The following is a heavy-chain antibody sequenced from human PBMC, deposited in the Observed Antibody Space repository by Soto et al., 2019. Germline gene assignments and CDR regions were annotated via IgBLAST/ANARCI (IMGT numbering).Heavy chain of an antibody. CDR2: ISGSGGRT. CDR3: AKGPSSGYNWNLGCFDY. Sequence: EVQLLESGGGLVQPGGSLRLSCAASGFTFSSYAMSWVRQAPGKGLEWVSAISGSGGRTDYADSVKGRFTISRDNSKNTLYLQMNSLRAEDTAVYYCAKGPSSGYNWNLGCFDYWGQGTLVTVSS. V-gene: IGHV3-23*01. CDR1: GFTFSSYA. J-gene: IGHJ4*02. D-gene: IGHD1-7*01.